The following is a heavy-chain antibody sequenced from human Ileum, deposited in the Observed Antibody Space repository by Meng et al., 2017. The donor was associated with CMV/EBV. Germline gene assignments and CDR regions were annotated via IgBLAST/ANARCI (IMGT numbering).Heavy chain of an antibody. CDR1: GFTFSNYW. CDR2: ISSDGSST. Sequence: GESLKISCVASGFTFSNYWIHWVRQVPGKGLVWVSRISSDGSSTTHADSVKGRFTISRDNAKNTLYLQMNSLRAEDTALYYCARGNYFAMDVWGQGTTVTVSS. CDR3: ARGNYFAMDV. J-gene: IGHJ6*02. V-gene: IGHV3-74*03.